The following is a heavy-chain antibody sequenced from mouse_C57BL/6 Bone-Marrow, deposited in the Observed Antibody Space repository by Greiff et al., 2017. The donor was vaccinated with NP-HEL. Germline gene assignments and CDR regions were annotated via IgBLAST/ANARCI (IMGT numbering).Heavy chain of an antibody. J-gene: IGHJ3*01. CDR2: ISSGGSYT. CDR3: ASPYDYEVAWFAY. D-gene: IGHD2-4*01. Sequence: EVQRVESGGDLVKPGGSLKLSCAASGFTFSSYGMSWVRQTPDKRLEWVATISSGGSYTYYPASVKGRFTISRDNAKNTLYLKMSSLKSEDTAMYYCASPYDYEVAWFAYWGRGTLVTVSA. CDR1: GFTFSSYG. V-gene: IGHV5-6*01.